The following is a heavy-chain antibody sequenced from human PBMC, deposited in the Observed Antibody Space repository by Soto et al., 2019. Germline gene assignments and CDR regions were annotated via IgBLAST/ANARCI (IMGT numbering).Heavy chain of an antibody. J-gene: IGHJ5*02. D-gene: IGHD2-2*01. CDR3: TTHPWGSTPNWFDP. Sequence: PGGSLRLSSAASGFTFSSYWMHWVRQAPGKGLVRVSRIKTVGTVTNYAYSVKGRFTISRDNAKNTLYLQMNSLRAEDMSLYYCTTHPWGSTPNWFDPWGQGTLVTVSS. CDR1: GFTFSSYW. CDR2: IKTVGTVT. V-gene: IGHV3-74*01.